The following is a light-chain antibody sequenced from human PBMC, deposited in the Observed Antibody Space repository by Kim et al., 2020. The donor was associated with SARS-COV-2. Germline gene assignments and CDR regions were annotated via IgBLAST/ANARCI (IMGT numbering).Light chain of an antibody. V-gene: IGLV1-44*01. Sequence: QSVLTQPPSASGTPGQRVTISCSGSSSNIGSNPVNWYQQIPGSAPKLLIYSNVERPSGVPDRFSGSKSGTSGSLAISGLQSEDEADYHCAAWDDSLNGYWVFGGGTKLTVL. J-gene: IGLJ3*02. CDR2: SNV. CDR1: SSNIGSNP. CDR3: AAWDDSLNGYWV.